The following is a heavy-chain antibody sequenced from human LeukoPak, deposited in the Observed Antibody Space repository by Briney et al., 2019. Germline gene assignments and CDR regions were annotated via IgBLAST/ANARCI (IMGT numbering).Heavy chain of an antibody. Sequence: ASVKVSCKTSGNTLSNSAIIWVRQAPGQGLECMGEIIPSFGAADYAQRFEDRVTISADTSTSTAYMELSSLKSDDTAVYFCATGSEFQLPIAGWFLFWGQGTLVTVSS. V-gene: IGHV1-69*06. CDR1: GNTLSNSA. J-gene: IGHJ1*01. D-gene: IGHD6-19*01. CDR2: IIPSFGAA. CDR3: ATGSEFQLPIAGWFLF.